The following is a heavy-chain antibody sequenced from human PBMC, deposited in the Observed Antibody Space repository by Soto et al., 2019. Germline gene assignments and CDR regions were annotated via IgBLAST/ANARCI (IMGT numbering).Heavy chain of an antibody. Sequence: PAETLGLTCTVSVGSISSGGYYWSWIRQHPGKGLAWIGYIYYSGSTYYNPSLKSRVIISVDTSKNQFSLKLSSVTAADTAVYYCARGSYYYGSGSYYPNNWFDPWGQGTMVTVSS. CDR2: IYYSGST. CDR1: VGSISSGGYY. J-gene: IGHJ5*02. V-gene: IGHV4-31*03. CDR3: ARGSYYYGSGSYYPNNWFDP. D-gene: IGHD3-10*01.